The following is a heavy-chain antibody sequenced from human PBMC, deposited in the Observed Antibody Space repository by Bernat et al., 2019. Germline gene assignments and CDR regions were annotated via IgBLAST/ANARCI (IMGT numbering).Heavy chain of an antibody. CDR3: ACRGGVTAAAFYY. CDR1: GDSVSSNSGA. D-gene: IGHD6-13*01. V-gene: IGHV6-1*01. CDR2: TYYRSKWNY. Sequence: QVQLQQSGPGLLKPSQTLSLTCAISGDSVSSNSGAWNWIRQSPSRGLEWLGRTYYRSKWNYDYAVSVKSRITIRSDTSKNQFSLQQNSVAPEDTAVYYCACRGGVTAAAFYYWGQGTPVTVSS. J-gene: IGHJ4*02.